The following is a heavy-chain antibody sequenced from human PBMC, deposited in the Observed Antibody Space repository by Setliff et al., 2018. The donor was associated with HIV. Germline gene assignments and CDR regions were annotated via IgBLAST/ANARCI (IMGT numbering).Heavy chain of an antibody. CDR2: INPNTGGT. Sequence: ASVKVSCKSSGYTFTGHYIHWVRQAPGQGLEWMGWINPNTGGTNYAQKFQGWVTMTRDTSISTAYMELRRLRSDDTAMYYCARDQTPLDAFDIWGQGTMVTVSS. J-gene: IGHJ3*02. CDR3: ARDQTPLDAFDI. CDR1: GYTFTGHY. D-gene: IGHD2-15*01. V-gene: IGHV1-2*04.